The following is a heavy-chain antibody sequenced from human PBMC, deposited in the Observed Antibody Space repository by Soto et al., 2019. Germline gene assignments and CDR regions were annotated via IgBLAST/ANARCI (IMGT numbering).Heavy chain of an antibody. CDR3: ARGMTPPGAPAWYYFDS. CDR1: GDSISSYS. Sequence: SATLSLTCAGSGDSISSYSWNWIRQTAGKGLEWIGRFSLSGTTNYSPSLRSRVTMSADVSKNQFSLRLTSVTAADTALYYCARGMTPPGAPAWYYFDSWGQGTLVTVSS. J-gene: IGHJ4*02. CDR2: FSLSGTT. D-gene: IGHD2-8*02. V-gene: IGHV4-4*07.